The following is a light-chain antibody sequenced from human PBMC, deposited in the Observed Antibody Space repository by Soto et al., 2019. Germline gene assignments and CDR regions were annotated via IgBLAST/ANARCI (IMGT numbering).Light chain of an antibody. J-gene: IGLJ1*01. CDR1: SSDVGGYNY. CDR2: DVS. Sequence: QSVLTQPASVSGSPGQSITISCTGTSSDVGGYNYVSWYQHHPGKAPKLMIYDVSNRPSGISNRFSGSKSGNTASLTISGLQPEDEGDYYCSSYTTSNTRQTVIGTGTKVTVL. CDR3: SSYTTSNTRQTV. V-gene: IGLV2-14*03.